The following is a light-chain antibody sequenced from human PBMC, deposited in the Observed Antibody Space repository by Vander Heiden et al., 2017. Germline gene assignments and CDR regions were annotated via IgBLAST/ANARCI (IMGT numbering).Light chain of an antibody. CDR3: QQRSNWPPLT. Sequence: EIVLTQSPATLPLSPRERATLSCRASQSVSSYLAWYQQKPGQAPRLLIYDAANRATGIPARFSGSGSGTDFTLTISSLEPEDFAVYYCQQRSNWPPLTFGGGTKVEIK. CDR1: QSVSSY. V-gene: IGKV3-11*01. CDR2: DAA. J-gene: IGKJ4*01.